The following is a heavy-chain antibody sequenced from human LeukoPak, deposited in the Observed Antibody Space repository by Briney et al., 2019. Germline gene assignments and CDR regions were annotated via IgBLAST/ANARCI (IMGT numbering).Heavy chain of an antibody. V-gene: IGHV4-34*01. CDR3: ARPMVRGVIRGARWFDP. Sequence: SETLSLTCAVYGGSFSGYYWSWIRQPPGKGLEWIGEINHSGSTNYNPSLKSRVTISVDTSKNQFSLKLSSVTAADTAVYYCARPMVRGVIRGARWFDPWGQGTLVTVSS. D-gene: IGHD3-10*01. CDR1: GGSFSGYY. CDR2: INHSGST. J-gene: IGHJ5*02.